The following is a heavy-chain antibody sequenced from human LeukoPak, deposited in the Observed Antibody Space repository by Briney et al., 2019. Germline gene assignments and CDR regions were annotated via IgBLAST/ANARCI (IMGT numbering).Heavy chain of an antibody. Sequence: ASVKVSCKASGYTFTSYGISWVRQAPGQGLEWMGRIIPILGIANYAQKFQGRVTITADKSTSTAYMELSSLRSEDTAVYYCAAEYGDYPYYFDYWGQGTLVTVSS. CDR2: IIPILGIA. CDR3: AAEYGDYPYYFDY. J-gene: IGHJ4*02. V-gene: IGHV1-69*04. D-gene: IGHD4-17*01. CDR1: GYTFTSYG.